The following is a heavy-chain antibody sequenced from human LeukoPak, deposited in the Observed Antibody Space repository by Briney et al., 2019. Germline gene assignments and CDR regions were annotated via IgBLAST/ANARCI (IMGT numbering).Heavy chain of an antibody. V-gene: IGHV4-30-4*01. CDR1: GGSISSGDYY. CDR3: ARAHGSGSYFKGGPISAQFDY. D-gene: IGHD3-10*01. Sequence: SETLSLTCAVSGGSISSGDYYWSWIRQSPGKGLEWIGYIYYSGSTYYNPSLKSRVTISVDTSKNQFSLKLRSVTAADTAVYFCARAHGSGSYFKGGPISAQFDYWGQGTLVTVSS. J-gene: IGHJ4*02. CDR2: IYYSGST.